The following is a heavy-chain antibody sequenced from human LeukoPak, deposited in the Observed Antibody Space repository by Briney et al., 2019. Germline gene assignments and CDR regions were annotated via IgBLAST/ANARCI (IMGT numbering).Heavy chain of an antibody. CDR2: ISGSGGST. CDR3: AKAPGLRGGATFYFDY. V-gene: IGHV3-23*01. CDR1: GFTFSSYA. Sequence: GGSLRLSCAASGFTFSSYAMSWVRQAPGKGLEWVSAISGSGGSTYYADSVKGRFTISRDNSKNTLYLQMNSLRAEDTAVYYCAKAPGLRGGATFYFDYWGQGTLVTVSS. J-gene: IGHJ4*02. D-gene: IGHD1-26*01.